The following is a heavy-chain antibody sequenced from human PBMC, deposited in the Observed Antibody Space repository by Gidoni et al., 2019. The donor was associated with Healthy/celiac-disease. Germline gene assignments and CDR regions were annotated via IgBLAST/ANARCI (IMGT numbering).Heavy chain of an antibody. CDR2: INPNSGGT. CDR3: ARWNYDLWSGYYGRWFDP. V-gene: IGHV1-2*02. J-gene: IGHJ5*02. D-gene: IGHD3-3*01. CDR1: GYTFTGYY. Sequence: QVQLVQSGAEVKKPGASVKVSCKASGYTFTGYYMHWVRQAPGQGLEWMGWINPNSGGTNYAQKFQGRVTMTRDTSISTAYMELSRLRSDDTAVYYCARWNYDLWSGYYGRWFDPWGQGTLVTVSS.